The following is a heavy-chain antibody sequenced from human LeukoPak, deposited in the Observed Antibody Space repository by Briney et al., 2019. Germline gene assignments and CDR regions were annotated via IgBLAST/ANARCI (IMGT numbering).Heavy chain of an antibody. D-gene: IGHD4-17*01. V-gene: IGHV3-48*02. CDR2: ISTSSSRI. CDR3: ARGHDYGDHFDY. Sequence: GGSLRLSCATSGFTFNSYSLNWVRQAPGKGLEWVSYISTSSSRIYYVDSVKGRFTISRDNAKTSLYLQMNSLRDEDTAVYYCARGHDYGDHFDYWGQGTLATVSS. J-gene: IGHJ4*02. CDR1: GFTFNSYS.